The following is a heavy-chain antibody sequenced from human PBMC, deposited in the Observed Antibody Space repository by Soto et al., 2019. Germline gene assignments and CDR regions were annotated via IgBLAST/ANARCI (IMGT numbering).Heavy chain of an antibody. V-gene: IGHV3-33*01. J-gene: IGHJ4*02. CDR3: ARDGDVNTGFGKDY. D-gene: IGHD3-16*01. Sequence: LRLSCAASGFTFSSYGMHWVRQAPGKGLEWVAFIWHDGGNKFYAESVKGRFTISRDNSKNTLYLQMTSLSAEDTAMYYCARDGDVNTGFGKDYWGQGTLVTVSS. CDR1: GFTFSSYG. CDR2: IWHDGGNK.